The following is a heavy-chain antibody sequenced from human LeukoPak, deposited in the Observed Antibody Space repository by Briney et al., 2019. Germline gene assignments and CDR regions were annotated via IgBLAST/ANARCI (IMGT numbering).Heavy chain of an antibody. CDR1: GFTFSSHD. CDR3: AKDRSKEYYGDEFDF. D-gene: IGHD4-17*01. CDR2: ISYDGGKK. Sequence: GGSLRLSCAASGFTFSSHDMHWVRQAPGKGLEWVAIISYDGGKKGYADSVKGRFTISRDSSRNTLYLQMNSLRAEDTAVYYCAKDRSKEYYGDEFDFWGQGTLVTVSS. J-gene: IGHJ4*02. V-gene: IGHV3-30*18.